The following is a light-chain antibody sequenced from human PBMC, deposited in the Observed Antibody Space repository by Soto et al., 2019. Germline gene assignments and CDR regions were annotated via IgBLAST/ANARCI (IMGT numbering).Light chain of an antibody. V-gene: IGKV1-5*03. Sequence: DIRMTQSPSTLSASVGDRVTITCRASQSISTWLAWYQQKPGKAPKLLIYKASSLESGVPSRFSGSGSGTEFTLTISSLQPDDLPIYYCQQYNSYSNTFGQGTKLEVK. CDR1: QSISTW. J-gene: IGKJ2*01. CDR3: QQYNSYSNT. CDR2: KAS.